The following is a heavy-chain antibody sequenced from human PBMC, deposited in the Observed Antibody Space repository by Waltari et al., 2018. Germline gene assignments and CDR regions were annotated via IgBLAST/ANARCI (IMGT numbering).Heavy chain of an antibody. CDR3: AKDQAEWLVLDGYFDS. CDR2: MSGTGDYT. CDR1: GLNFRNYA. J-gene: IGHJ4*02. V-gene: IGHV3-23*01. Sequence: EVQLLASGGDLEPPGGSLRISCVGTGLNFRNYALNWVRQAPGKGLEWVSTMSGTGDYTYYADSVKGRFTISRDNSKNTVFLHMNNLRVEDTAIYFCAKDQAEWLVLDGYFDSWGQGTPVTVSS. D-gene: IGHD6-19*01.